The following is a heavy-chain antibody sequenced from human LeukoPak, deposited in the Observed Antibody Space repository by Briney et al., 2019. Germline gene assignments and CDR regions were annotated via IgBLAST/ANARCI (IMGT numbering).Heavy chain of an antibody. CDR3: TTQRRGSIAAAL. CDR1: GGSISSYY. V-gene: IGHV4-59*01. D-gene: IGHD6-13*01. J-gene: IGHJ4*02. Sequence: SETLSLTCTVSGGSISSYYWSWIRQPPGKGLEWIGYIYYSGSTNYNPSLKSRVTISVDTSKNQFSLKLSSVTAADTAVYYCTTQRRGSIAAALWGQGTLVTVSS. CDR2: IYYSGST.